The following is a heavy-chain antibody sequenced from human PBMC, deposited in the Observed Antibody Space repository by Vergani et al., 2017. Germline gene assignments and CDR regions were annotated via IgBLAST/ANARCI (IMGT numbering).Heavy chain of an antibody. V-gene: IGHV3-73*01. CDR3: TTVQYDFWSGYHAS. J-gene: IGHJ5*02. CDR1: GFTFSGSA. D-gene: IGHD3-3*01. CDR2: IRSKANSYAT. Sequence: EVQLVESGGGLVQPGGSLKLSCAASGFTFSGSAMHWVRQASGKGLEWVGRIRSKANSYATAYAASVKGRFTISRDDSKNTAYLQMNSLKTEDTAVYYCTTVQYDFWSGYHASWGQGTLVTVSS.